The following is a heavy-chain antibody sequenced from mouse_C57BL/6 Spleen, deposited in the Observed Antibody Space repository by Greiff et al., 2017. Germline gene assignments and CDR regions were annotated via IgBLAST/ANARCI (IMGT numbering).Heavy chain of an antibody. CDR3: ARRGGSGPIGYAMDY. J-gene: IGHJ4*01. Sequence: QVQLQQSGAELARPGASVQLSCKASGYTFTSYGISWVKQRTGQGLEWIGEIYPRSGNTYYNEKFKGKATLTADKSSSTAYMELRSLTSEDSAVYFCARRGGSGPIGYAMDYWGHGTSVTVSS. D-gene: IGHD1-1*01. CDR1: GYTFTSYG. CDR2: IYPRSGNT. V-gene: IGHV1-81*01.